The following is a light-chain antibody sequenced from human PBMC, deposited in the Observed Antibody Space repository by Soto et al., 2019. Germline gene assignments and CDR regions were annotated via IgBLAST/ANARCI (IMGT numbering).Light chain of an antibody. CDR1: QVIIND. J-gene: IGKJ1*01. Sequence: IHMTHSPSSLSACVLYRVTITFLSIQVIINDLFFYQQKSGKAPKLLIYNASTLKSGVPSRFSGSGSGTEFTLTISSLQPDDFATYYCQHYNSYSEAFGQGTKVDI. CDR3: QHYNSYSEA. V-gene: IGKV1-17*01. CDR2: NAS.